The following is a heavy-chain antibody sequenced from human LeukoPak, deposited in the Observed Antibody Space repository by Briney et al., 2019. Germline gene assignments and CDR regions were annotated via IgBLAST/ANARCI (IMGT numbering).Heavy chain of an antibody. CDR1: GGSFSGYY. CDR2: INHSGST. Sequence: SETLSLTCAVSGGSFSGYYWNWIRQSPGKGLEWIGEINHSGSTHYNPSLKSRVTISVDTSQKQFSLRLTSVTAADTAVYYCARDRHWTNDWVFDYWGQGTLVTVSS. CDR3: ARDRHWTNDWVFDY. V-gene: IGHV4-34*01. J-gene: IGHJ4*02. D-gene: IGHD1/OR15-1a*01.